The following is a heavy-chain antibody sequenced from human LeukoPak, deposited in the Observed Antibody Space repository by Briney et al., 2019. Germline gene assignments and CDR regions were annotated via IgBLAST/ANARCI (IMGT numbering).Heavy chain of an antibody. Sequence: ASVKVSCKASGYTFTGYYMHWVRQAPGQGLEWMGWINPNSGGTNYAQKFQGRVTMTRDTSISTAYMELSRLRSDDTAVYYCARDLRFLEGPIGNYFDYWGQGTLVTVS. D-gene: IGHD3-3*01. CDR3: ARDLRFLEGPIGNYFDY. J-gene: IGHJ4*02. CDR1: GYTFTGYY. CDR2: INPNSGGT. V-gene: IGHV1-2*02.